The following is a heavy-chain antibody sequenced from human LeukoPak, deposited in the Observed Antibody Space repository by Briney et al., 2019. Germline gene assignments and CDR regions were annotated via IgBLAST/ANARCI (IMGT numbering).Heavy chain of an antibody. D-gene: IGHD6-6*01. V-gene: IGHV3-48*03. Sequence: GRSLRLSCAASGFTFSSYEMNWVRQAPGKGLEWVSYISSSGSTIYYADSVKGRFTISRDNAKNSLYLQMNSLRAEDTAVYYCARGPSIAARYDAFDIWGQGTMVTVSS. CDR1: GFTFSSYE. CDR2: ISSSGSTI. CDR3: ARGPSIAARYDAFDI. J-gene: IGHJ3*02.